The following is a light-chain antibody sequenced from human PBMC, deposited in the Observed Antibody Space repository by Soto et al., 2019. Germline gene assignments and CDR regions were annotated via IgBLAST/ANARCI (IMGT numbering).Light chain of an antibody. CDR2: GAS. CDR3: QQYSNWPPEYT. J-gene: IGKJ2*01. V-gene: IGKV3-15*01. CDR1: RNVYTN. Sequence: EIVMTQSPATLSVSSGERATLSCRASRNVYTNLACYQQRPGQAPRLLIYGASTRATDIPGRFSGSGSGTEFTLTISGLQSEDVAVYYCQQYSNWPPEYTFGQGTKLEI.